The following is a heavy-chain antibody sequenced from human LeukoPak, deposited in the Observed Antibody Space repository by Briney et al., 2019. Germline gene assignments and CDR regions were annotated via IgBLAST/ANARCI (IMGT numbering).Heavy chain of an antibody. D-gene: IGHD3-10*01. CDR1: RYTFTDYY. Sequence: ASVKVSCKASRYTFTDYYIHWVRQAPGQGLEWMGWINPNSGATNYAQKYQGRVTMTRDTSISTAYMELTRLRSDDVAVYYCARSSGGSGRWGDNWFDPWGQGTLVTVSS. V-gene: IGHV1-2*02. J-gene: IGHJ5*02. CDR2: INPNSGAT. CDR3: ARSSGGSGRWGDNWFDP.